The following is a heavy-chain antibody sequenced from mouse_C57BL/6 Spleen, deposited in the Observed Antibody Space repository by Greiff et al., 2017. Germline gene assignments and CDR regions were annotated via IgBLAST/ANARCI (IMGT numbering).Heavy chain of an antibody. CDR2: FYPGSGSL. V-gene: IGHV1-62-2*01. D-gene: IGHD1-1*01. CDR1: GYTFTEYT. CDR3: ARHEVDYYGSSSYFDY. J-gene: IGHJ2*01. Sequence: QVHVKQSGAELVKPGASVKLSCKASGYTFTEYTIHWVKQRSGQGLEWIGWFYPGSGSLKNNEQFKDKAPLTADKSSSTVYMELSRLTSEDSAVYFCARHEVDYYGSSSYFDYWGQGTTLTVSS.